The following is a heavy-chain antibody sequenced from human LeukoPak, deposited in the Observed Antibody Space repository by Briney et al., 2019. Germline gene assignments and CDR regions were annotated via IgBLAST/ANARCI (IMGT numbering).Heavy chain of an antibody. CDR3: ARASVLLSADY. V-gene: IGHV4-34*01. CDR1: GGSFSGYY. D-gene: IGHD3-16*01. J-gene: IGHJ4*02. CDR2: INHSGST. Sequence: SETLSLTCAVYGGSFSGYYWSWIRQPPGKGLEWIGEINHSGSTNYNPSLKSRVTISVDTSKNQFSLNLSSVTAADTAVYYCARASVLLSADYWGQGTLVTVSS.